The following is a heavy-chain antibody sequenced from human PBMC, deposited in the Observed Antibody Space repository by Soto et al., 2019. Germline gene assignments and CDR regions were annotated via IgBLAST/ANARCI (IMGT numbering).Heavy chain of an antibody. CDR1: GFTFDTYA. V-gene: IGHV3-23*01. J-gene: IGHJ5*02. CDR2: ISGSGDST. D-gene: IGHD3-10*01. Sequence: GGSLRLSCAASGFTFDTYAMTWGRQAPGKGLEWVSAISGSGDSTYYADSVKGRFTISRDTSKNTVYLQMNSLRGDDTAVYYCAKDQVDRYHSGSYYTAAFDPWGQGALVTVSS. CDR3: AKDQVDRYHSGSYYTAAFDP.